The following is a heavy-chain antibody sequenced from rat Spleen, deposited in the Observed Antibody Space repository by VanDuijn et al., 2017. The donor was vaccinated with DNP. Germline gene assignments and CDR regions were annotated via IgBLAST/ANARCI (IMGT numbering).Heavy chain of an antibody. CDR2: ITNSGGSI. CDR1: GFTFSNYG. J-gene: IGHJ4*01. Sequence: EVQLVASGGGLVQPGRSLKLSCAASGFTFSNYGMAWVRQAPTQGLEWVASITNSGGSIYYRDSLKGRITISRDNAKSTLYLQMDSLRSEDTATYYCTTGAGSPWGQGTSVTVSS. D-gene: IGHD1-4*01. CDR3: TTGAGSP. V-gene: IGHV5-27*01.